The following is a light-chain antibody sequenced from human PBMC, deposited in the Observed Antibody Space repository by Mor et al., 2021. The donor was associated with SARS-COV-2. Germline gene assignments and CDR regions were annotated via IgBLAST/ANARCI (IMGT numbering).Light chain of an antibody. CDR3: QQYNSFPVT. J-gene: IGKJ4*01. V-gene: IGKV3-15*01. CDR1: QSVSSN. CDR2: GAS. Sequence: SQSVSSNLAWYQQKPGQAPRLLISGASTRATGIPARFSGTGSGTEFTLTISSLQSEDFAVYYCQQYNSFPVTFGGGTKV.